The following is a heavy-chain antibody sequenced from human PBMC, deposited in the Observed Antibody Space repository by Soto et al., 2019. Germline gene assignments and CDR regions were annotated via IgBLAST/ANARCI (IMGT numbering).Heavy chain of an antibody. CDR2: ISVNNGNT. CDR3: AREVLGYCSGGSCPNWFDP. V-gene: IGHV1-18*01. D-gene: IGHD2-15*01. J-gene: IGHJ5*02. CDR1: GYTFTSYG. Sequence: ASVKVSCKASGYTFTSYGISWVRQAPGQGLEWMGWISVNNGNTNYAQKLQGRVTMTTDTSTSTAYMELRSLRSDDTVVYYCAREVLGYCSGGSCPNWFDPWGQGTLVTVSS.